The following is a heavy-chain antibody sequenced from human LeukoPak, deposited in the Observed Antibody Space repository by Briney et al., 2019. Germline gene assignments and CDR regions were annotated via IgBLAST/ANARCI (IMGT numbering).Heavy chain of an antibody. Sequence: YYFSWIRQAPGKGLEWIGSIYYSGSTYYNPSLKSRVTISVDTSKNQFSLKLSSVTAADTAVYYCARDRPNLRTPSPTGFDYWGQGTLVTVSS. J-gene: IGHJ4*02. CDR2: IYYSGST. CDR3: ARDRPNLRTPSPTGFDY. V-gene: IGHV4-39*07. D-gene: IGHD4-17*01. CDR1: YY.